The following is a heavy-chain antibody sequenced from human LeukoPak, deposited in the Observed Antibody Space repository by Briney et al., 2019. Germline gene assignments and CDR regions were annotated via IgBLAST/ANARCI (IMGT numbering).Heavy chain of an antibody. J-gene: IGHJ5*02. CDR1: GFTSSSYW. Sequence: GGSLRLSCAASGFTSSSYWMHWVRQAPGKGLVWVSRINNDGSSTSYADSVKGRFTISRDNAKNTLYLQMNSLRAEDTAVYYCARPTKEGSSWYWWFDPWGQGTLVTVSS. V-gene: IGHV3-74*01. CDR3: ARPTKEGSSWYWWFDP. CDR2: INNDGSST. D-gene: IGHD6-13*01.